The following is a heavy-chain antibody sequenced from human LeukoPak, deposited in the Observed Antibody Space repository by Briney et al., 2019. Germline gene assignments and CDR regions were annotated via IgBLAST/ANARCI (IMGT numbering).Heavy chain of an antibody. CDR3: ARVGCSSTSCYVESEVHDAFDI. CDR1: GFIFTSYA. V-gene: IGHV3-30*03. J-gene: IGHJ3*02. D-gene: IGHD2-2*01. CDR2: ISYDGTDK. Sequence: PGRSLRLSCAASGFIFTSYAMHWVRQAPGKGLEWVALISYDGTDKYYADSVKGRFTISRENSRLTLYLQMSSLRAEDTAVYYCARVGCSSTSCYVESEVHDAFDIWGQGTMVTVSS.